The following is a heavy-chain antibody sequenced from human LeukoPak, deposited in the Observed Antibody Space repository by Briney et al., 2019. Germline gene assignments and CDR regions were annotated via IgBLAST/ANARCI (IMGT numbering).Heavy chain of an antibody. CDR1: GFTIGDHA. V-gene: IGHV3-49*04. Sequence: GGSLRLSCRGSGFTIGDHAKCWGREAPGKGQGWVGISRSKAYRGTTEYAPYVKGRFTISRDDSISIAYLQMNSLITEDTAFYYCTRGPIQLWIHNGMDVWGQGTTVTVSS. CDR3: TRGPIQLWIHNGMDV. CDR2: SRSKAYRGTT. D-gene: IGHD1-1*01. J-gene: IGHJ6*02.